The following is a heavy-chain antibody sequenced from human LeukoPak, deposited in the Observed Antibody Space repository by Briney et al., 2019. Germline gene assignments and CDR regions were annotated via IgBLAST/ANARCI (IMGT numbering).Heavy chain of an antibody. CDR1: GFTFSSDW. V-gene: IGHV3-7*01. J-gene: IGHJ4*02. Sequence: PGGSLRLSCAASGFTFSSDWMSWVRQAPGKGLEWGANIKQDGSEKYYVDSVKGGFTISRDNAKNSLYLQMNSLRAEDTAVYYCARDGGLLWFGGLYLPLDYWGQGTLVTVSS. D-gene: IGHD3-10*01. CDR2: IKQDGSEK. CDR3: ARDGGLLWFGGLYLPLDY.